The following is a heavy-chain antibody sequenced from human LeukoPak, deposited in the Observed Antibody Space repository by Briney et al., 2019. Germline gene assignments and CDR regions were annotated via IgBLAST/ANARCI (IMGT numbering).Heavy chain of an antibody. Sequence: GRSLRLSCAASGFTFSRYGMHWVRQAPGKGLEWVAVISYDGSNKYYADSVKGRFTISRDNSKNTLYLQMNSLRAEDTAVYYCAKDNPAGDYCCQGTLVTVSS. J-gene: IGHJ4*02. CDR3: AKDNPAGDY. CDR2: ISYDGSNK. CDR1: GFTFSRYG. V-gene: IGHV3-30*18.